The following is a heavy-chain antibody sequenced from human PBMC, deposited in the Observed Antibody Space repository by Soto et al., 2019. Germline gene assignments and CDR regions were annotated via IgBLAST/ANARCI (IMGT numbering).Heavy chain of an antibody. Sequence: SVKGRFTISRDNAKSSLFLQMNSLRTEDTAVYYCARDLPLYTGVFDMWGQWTMVTVSS. J-gene: IGHJ3*02. D-gene: IGHD2-2*02. CDR3: ARDLPLYTGVFDM. V-gene: IGHV3-21*01.